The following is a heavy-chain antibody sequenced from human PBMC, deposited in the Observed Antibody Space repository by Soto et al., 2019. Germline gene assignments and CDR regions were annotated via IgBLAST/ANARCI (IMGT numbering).Heavy chain of an antibody. D-gene: IGHD3-3*01. CDR2: INPSGGST. CDR1: GYTFTSYY. Sequence: ASVKVSCKASGYTFTSYYMHWVRQAPGQGLEWMGIINPSGGSTSYAQKFQGRVTMTRDTSTSTVYMELSSLRSEDTAVYYCARDLRLSTIFDPPPYYGMDVWGQGTTVTVS. CDR3: ARDLRLSTIFDPPPYYGMDV. V-gene: IGHV1-46*01. J-gene: IGHJ6*02.